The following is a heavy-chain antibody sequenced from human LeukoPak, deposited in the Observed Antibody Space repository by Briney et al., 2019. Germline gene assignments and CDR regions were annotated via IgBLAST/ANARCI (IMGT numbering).Heavy chain of an antibody. CDR2: IIPIFGTA. Sequence: ASVKVSCKASGGTFSSYAISWVRQAPGQGLEWMGGIIPIFGTANYAQKFQGRVTITADESTSTAYMELSSLRSDDTAVYYCARRGGATTIDYWGQGTLVTVSS. V-gene: IGHV1-69*13. CDR1: GGTFSSYA. D-gene: IGHD1-26*01. CDR3: ARRGGATTIDY. J-gene: IGHJ4*02.